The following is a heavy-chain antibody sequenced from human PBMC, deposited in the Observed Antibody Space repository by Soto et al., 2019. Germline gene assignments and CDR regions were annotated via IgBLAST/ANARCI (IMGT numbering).Heavy chain of an antibody. CDR2: SYTGGTT. V-gene: IGHV3-66*01. CDR1: GFSVSNNY. D-gene: IGHD2-21*02. Sequence: EVQLVESGGGLVQPGGSLRVSCAASGFSVSNNYMTWVRQAPGKGLEWVSVSYTGGTTYYADSVKGRFTISRDISKNTLYLQMNNLRAEDTAVYYCAREAAVGTDWYYYMDVWGKGTAVTVSS. CDR3: AREAAVGTDWYYYMDV. J-gene: IGHJ6*03.